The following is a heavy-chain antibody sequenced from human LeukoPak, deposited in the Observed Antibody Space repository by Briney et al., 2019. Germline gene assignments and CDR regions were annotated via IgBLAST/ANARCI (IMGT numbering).Heavy chain of an antibody. CDR2: ISSSGSTI. CDR1: GFTFSDYY. Sequence: GGSLRLSCAASGFTFSDYYMSWIRQAPGKGLEWVSYISSSGSTIYYADSVKGRFTISRDNAKNSLYLQMNSLRAEDTAVYYCARARYDILTGYPYLGYWGQGTLVTVSS. D-gene: IGHD3-9*01. V-gene: IGHV3-11*04. CDR3: ARARYDILTGYPYLGY. J-gene: IGHJ4*02.